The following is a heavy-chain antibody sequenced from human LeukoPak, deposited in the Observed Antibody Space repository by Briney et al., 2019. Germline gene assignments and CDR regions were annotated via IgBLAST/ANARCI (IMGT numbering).Heavy chain of an antibody. J-gene: IGHJ4*02. CDR2: IYYSGST. Sequence: SETLPLTCTVSGGSISSYYWSWIRQPPGKGLEWIGYIYYSGSTNYNPSLKSRVTISVDTSKNQCSLKLSSVTAADTAVYYCARHEDWGVIDYWGQGTLVTVSS. CDR1: GGSISSYY. D-gene: IGHD3-16*02. CDR3: ARHEDWGVIDY. V-gene: IGHV4-59*08.